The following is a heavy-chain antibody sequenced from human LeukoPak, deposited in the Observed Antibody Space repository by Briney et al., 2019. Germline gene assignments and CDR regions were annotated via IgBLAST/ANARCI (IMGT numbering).Heavy chain of an antibody. CDR2: ISGSGGST. CDR1: GFTFSSYG. CDR3: AKDFHYYDSSGSYYFDY. Sequence: GGSLRLSCAASGFTFSSYGMSWVRQAPGKGLEWVSAISGSGGSTYYADSVKGRFTISRDNSKNTLYLQMNSLRAEDTAVYYCAKDFHYYDSSGSYYFDYWGQGTLVTVSS. V-gene: IGHV3-23*01. D-gene: IGHD3-22*01. J-gene: IGHJ4*02.